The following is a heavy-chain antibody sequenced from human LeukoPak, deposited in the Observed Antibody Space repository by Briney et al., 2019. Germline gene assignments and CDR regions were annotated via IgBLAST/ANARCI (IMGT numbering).Heavy chain of an antibody. Sequence: SETLSLTCDVSGGSIRSYYWGWVRQPAGKALEWIGRIYTTGTTHFSPSLKSRLTMSVDTSKNQFSLKLTSVTAADTAVYFCARQGYTASYYFLDYWSQGTLVTVSS. J-gene: IGHJ4*02. V-gene: IGHV4-4*07. CDR1: GGSIRSYY. CDR3: ARQGYTASYYFLDY. CDR2: IYTTGTT. D-gene: IGHD1-26*01.